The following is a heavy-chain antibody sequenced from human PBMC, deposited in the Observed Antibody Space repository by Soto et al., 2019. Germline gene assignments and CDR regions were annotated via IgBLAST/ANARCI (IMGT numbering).Heavy chain of an antibody. V-gene: IGHV4-34*01. J-gene: IGHJ4*02. Sequence: PSETLSLTCAVYGGSFSGYYWSWIRQPPGKGLEWIGEINHSGSTNYNPSLKSRVTISVDTSKNQFSLKLSSVTAADTAVYYCARDSVKDGYNFIDYWGQGTLVTVSS. CDR3: ARDSVKDGYNFIDY. CDR2: INHSGST. CDR1: GGSFSGYY. D-gene: IGHD1-1*01.